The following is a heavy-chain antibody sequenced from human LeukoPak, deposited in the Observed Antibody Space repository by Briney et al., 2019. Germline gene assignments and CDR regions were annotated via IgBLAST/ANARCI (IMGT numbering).Heavy chain of an antibody. D-gene: IGHD3-16*01. CDR2: IYPGDSDT. J-gene: IGHJ4*02. Sequence: PGEPLNISCQGSGYSFSNYWSAWLGQMPGKGLKWMGIIYPGDSDTRYSPSFQGQVTFSADKSINTAYLQWRSLKASDTAIYYCARHTLQGGSISSFDYWGQGNLVTVSS. CDR1: GYSFSNYW. CDR3: ARHTLQGGSISSFDY. V-gene: IGHV5-51*01.